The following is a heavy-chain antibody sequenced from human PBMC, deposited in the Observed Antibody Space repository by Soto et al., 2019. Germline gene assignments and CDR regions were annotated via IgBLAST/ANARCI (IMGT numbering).Heavy chain of an antibody. J-gene: IGHJ4*01. CDR2: ISSSSENI. CDR3: ARLPKGSVVTG. V-gene: IGHV3-48*02. D-gene: IGHD2-21*02. CDR1: GFSFRDHS. Sequence: ESGGGVVSPGGSLRLSCVGSGFSFRDHSMNWVRQPPGKGLQWISYISSSSENIYYADSVKGRFTVSRDNAKNTLFLQMNRLRDDDSAIYYCARLPKGSVVTGWGQGSLVTVSS.